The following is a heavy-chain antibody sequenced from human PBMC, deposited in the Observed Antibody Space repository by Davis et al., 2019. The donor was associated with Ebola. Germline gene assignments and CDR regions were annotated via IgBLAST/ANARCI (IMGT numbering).Heavy chain of an antibody. J-gene: IGHJ6*02. D-gene: IGHD1-26*01. V-gene: IGHV6-1*01. CDR3: VRGWGRIGMGV. CDR1: GHTISSYIPA. CDR2: TYYSSKWYN. Sequence: PSETLSLTCAISGHTISSYIPARNWIRQSPSRGLEWLGRTYYSSKWYNDYAVSVKSRITINPDTSKNQLSLQLNSVTPEDTAVYYCVRGWGRIGMGVWGQGTTVTVSS.